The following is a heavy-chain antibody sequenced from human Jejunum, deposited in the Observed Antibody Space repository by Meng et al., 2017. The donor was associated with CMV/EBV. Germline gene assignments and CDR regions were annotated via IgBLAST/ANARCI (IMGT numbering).Heavy chain of an antibody. V-gene: IGHV3-66*01. D-gene: IGHD3-16*01. CDR2: IYSGGST. Sequence: EVQLVESGGGLVRPGGSLRLSCAASGFTVSSKYMSWVRQAPGKGLEWVSVIYSGGSTYYADSVKGRVIISRDSSKNTVYLQMNSLRAEDTAVYYCAESLKITNWGQGTLVTVSS. CDR1: GFTVSSKY. J-gene: IGHJ4*02. CDR3: AESLKITN.